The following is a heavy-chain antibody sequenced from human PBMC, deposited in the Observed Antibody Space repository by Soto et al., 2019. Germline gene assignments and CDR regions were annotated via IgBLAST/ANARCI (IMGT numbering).Heavy chain of an antibody. Sequence: PSETLSLTCSVSGGSISGNTYYWGWIRQPPGKGLEWIGSIYYSGSTYYNPSLKSRVTISVDTSKNQFSLKLSSVTAADTAVYYCASQPPVATLDYWGQGTLVTVSS. CDR2: IYYSGST. D-gene: IGHD5-12*01. J-gene: IGHJ4*02. CDR1: GGSISGNTYY. V-gene: IGHV4-39*01. CDR3: ASQPPVATLDY.